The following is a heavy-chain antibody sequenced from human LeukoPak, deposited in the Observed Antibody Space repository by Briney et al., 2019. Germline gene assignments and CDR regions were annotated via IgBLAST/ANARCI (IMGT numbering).Heavy chain of an antibody. J-gene: IGHJ4*02. CDR1: GGSFSGYY. Sequence: PSETLSLTCAVYGGSFSGYYWSWIRQPPGKGLEWIGEINHSGSTNYNPSLKSRVTISVDTSKNQFSLKLSSVTAADTAVYYCATYYYDSSLDPCYFDYWGQGTLVTVSS. D-gene: IGHD3-22*01. V-gene: IGHV4-34*01. CDR2: INHSGST. CDR3: ATYYYDSSLDPCYFDY.